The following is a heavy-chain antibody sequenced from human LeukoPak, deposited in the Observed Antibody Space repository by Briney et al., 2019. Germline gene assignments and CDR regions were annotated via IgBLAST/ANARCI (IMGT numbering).Heavy chain of an antibody. CDR2: ISPSGST. D-gene: IGHD6-13*01. Sequence: PSETLPLTCAVSGYSISSGYYWGWIRQPPGKGLEWIGSISPSGSTFYNPSLKSRVTISVDTSKNQFSLKLRSVTAADTAVYYCALSPLGAAGTWSGLFDYWGHGTLVTVSS. J-gene: IGHJ4*01. CDR1: GYSISSGYY. CDR3: ALSPLGAAGTWSGLFDY. V-gene: IGHV4-38-2*01.